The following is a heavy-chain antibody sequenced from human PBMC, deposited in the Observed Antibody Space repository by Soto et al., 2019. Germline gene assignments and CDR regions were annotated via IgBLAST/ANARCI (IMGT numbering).Heavy chain of an antibody. J-gene: IGHJ4*02. V-gene: IGHV3-30-3*01. Sequence: VQLVESGGGLVQPGRSLRLSCAASGFTFSSYAMHWVRQAPGKGLEWVAVISYDGSNKYYADSVKGRFTISRDNSKNTLYLQMNSLRAEDTAVYYCARDAPACSSTSCYLISWGQGTLVTVSS. CDR2: ISYDGSNK. CDR1: GFTFSSYA. CDR3: ARDAPACSSTSCYLIS. D-gene: IGHD2-2*01.